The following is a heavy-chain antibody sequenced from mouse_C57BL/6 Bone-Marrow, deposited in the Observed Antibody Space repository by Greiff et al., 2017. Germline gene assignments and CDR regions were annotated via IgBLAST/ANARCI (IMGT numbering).Heavy chain of an antibody. CDR1: GYTFTSYW. Sequence: QVQLQQPGAELVMPGASVKLSCKASGYTFTSYWMHWVKQRPGQGLEWIGEIDPSDSYTNYNQKFKGKATLTVDQSSSTAYMQLSRLTSEDSAVYYCARDGGDGSSWGDWYFDVWGTGTTVTVSS. CDR3: ARDGGDGSSWGDWYFDV. J-gene: IGHJ1*03. V-gene: IGHV1-69*01. CDR2: IDPSDSYT. D-gene: IGHD1-1*01.